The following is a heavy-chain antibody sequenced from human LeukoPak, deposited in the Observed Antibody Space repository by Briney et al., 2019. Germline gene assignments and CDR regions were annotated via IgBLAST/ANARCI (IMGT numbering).Heavy chain of an antibody. CDR1: GFTFSTFA. CDR3: ARGAYGLATITPFYYYGMDV. Sequence: GGSLRLSCAASGFTFSTFAMHWVRQAPGKGLEWVAVISYEGSTKYYADSVKGRFTISRDNSKNTLYLQVDSLRLEDTAVFYCARGAYGLATITPFYYYGMDVWGQGTTVTVSS. D-gene: IGHD5-24*01. CDR2: ISYEGSTK. J-gene: IGHJ6*02. V-gene: IGHV3-30-3*01.